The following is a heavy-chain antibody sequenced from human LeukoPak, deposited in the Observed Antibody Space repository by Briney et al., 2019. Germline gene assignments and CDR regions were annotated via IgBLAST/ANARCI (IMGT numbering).Heavy chain of an antibody. CDR3: AKGFGSYDSSDFDS. CDR1: GFTFTYVW. V-gene: IGHV3-15*07. Sequence: GVSLRLSCAASGFTFTYVWLNWVRQAPGKGLEWVGRIRSRTDGGTTDYAAPVKGRFTISRDDSKKTLYLQMNILKTEDTAVYYCAKGFGSYDSSDFDSWGQGTLVTVSS. J-gene: IGHJ4*02. CDR2: IRSRTDGGTT. D-gene: IGHD3-22*01.